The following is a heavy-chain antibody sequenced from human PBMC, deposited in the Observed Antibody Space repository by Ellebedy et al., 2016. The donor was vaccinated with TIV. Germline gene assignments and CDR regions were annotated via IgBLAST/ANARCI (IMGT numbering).Heavy chain of an antibody. Sequence: PGGSLRLSCTASTFTFSRAWMTWVRQAPGKGLEWVAHIKTDGSETYYVDSVKGRFTISRENAKNALFLQMDGLRVDDSAVYYCVGFGVFNLWGQGAPVTVSS. J-gene: IGHJ5*02. CDR2: IKTDGSET. D-gene: IGHD3-3*01. CDR1: TFTFSRAW. V-gene: IGHV3-7*01. CDR3: VGFGVFNL.